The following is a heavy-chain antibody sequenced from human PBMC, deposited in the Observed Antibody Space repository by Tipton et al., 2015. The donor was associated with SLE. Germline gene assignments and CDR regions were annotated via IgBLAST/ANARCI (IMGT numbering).Heavy chain of an antibody. CDR3: ARSPPSQVYDY. Sequence: TLSLTCTVSGDSINSPNHYWGWIRQPPGKGLEWIGSIYSSMSMYYNPSLKSRVTMSVDMSKNQFSLKLSSVTAADTAVYYCARSPPSQVYDYWGQGNLVTVSS. CDR2: IYSSMSM. V-gene: IGHV4-39*07. J-gene: IGHJ4*02. CDR1: GDSINSPNHY.